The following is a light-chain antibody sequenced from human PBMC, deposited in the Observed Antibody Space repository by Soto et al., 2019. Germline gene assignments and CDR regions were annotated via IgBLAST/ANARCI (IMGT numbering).Light chain of an antibody. CDR1: SSHIGNNY. Sequence: QSVLTQPPSVSAAPGQKVTISCSGSSSHIGNNYVSWYQQLPGTAPKLLIYDNNKRPSGIPDRFSGSKSGTSATLGITGLQTGDEADYDCGTWDSSLSAVVFGGGTKLTVL. CDR3: GTWDSSLSAVV. J-gene: IGLJ2*01. CDR2: DNN. V-gene: IGLV1-51*01.